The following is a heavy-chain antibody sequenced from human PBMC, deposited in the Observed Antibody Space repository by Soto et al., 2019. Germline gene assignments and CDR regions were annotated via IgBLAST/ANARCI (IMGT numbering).Heavy chain of an antibody. Sequence: QVQLVESGGGVVQPGRSLRLSCAASGFTFSTYPMHWVRQAPGKGLEWVSIISYDGSNTYYADSVKGRFTISRDNXXNTLYMQMNSLRPEDTAVYYCARDSYSSSSWDLDYWGQGTLVTVSS. V-gene: IGHV3-30-3*01. J-gene: IGHJ4*02. CDR3: ARDSYSSSSWDLDY. CDR2: ISYDGSNT. D-gene: IGHD6-6*01. CDR1: GFTFSTYP.